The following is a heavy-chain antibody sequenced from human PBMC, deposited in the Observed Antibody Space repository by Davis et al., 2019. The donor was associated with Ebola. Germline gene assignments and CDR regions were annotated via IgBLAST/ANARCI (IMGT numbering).Heavy chain of an antibody. V-gene: IGHV3-21*01. Sequence: GGSLRLSCAASGFTFSSYSMNWVRQAPGKGLEWVSSISSSSSYIYYADSVKGRFTISRDNAKNSLYLQMNSLRAEDTAVYYCARVLWFGELLYIDAFDIWGQGTMVTVSS. CDR2: ISSSSSYI. D-gene: IGHD3-10*01. CDR3: ARVLWFGELLYIDAFDI. J-gene: IGHJ3*02. CDR1: GFTFSSYS.